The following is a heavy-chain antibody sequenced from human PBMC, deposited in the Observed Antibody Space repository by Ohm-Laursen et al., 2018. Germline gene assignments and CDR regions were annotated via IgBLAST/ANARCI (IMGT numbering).Heavy chain of an antibody. J-gene: IGHJ3*02. CDR3: ARINLGSTAAAGVLDAFDI. CDR1: GFSLSNARMG. D-gene: IGHD6-13*01. CDR2: IFSNDEK. V-gene: IGHV2-26*01. Sequence: PTQTLTLTCTVSGFSLSNARMGVSWIRQPPGKALEWLAHIFSNDEKSYSTSLKSRLTISKDTSKSQVVLTMTNMDPVDTATYYCARINLGSTAAAGVLDAFDIWGQGTMVTVSS.